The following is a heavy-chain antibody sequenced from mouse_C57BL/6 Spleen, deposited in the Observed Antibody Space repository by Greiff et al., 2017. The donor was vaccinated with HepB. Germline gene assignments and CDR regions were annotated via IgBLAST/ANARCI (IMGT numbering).Heavy chain of an antibody. CDR2: INPYNGGT. CDR1: GYTFTDYY. Sequence: EVQLQQSGPVLVKPGASVKMSCKASGYTFTDYYMNWVKQSHGKSLEWIGVINPYNGGTSYNQKFKGKATLSVDKSSSTAYMELNSLTSEDSAVYYCARSHTPHWYFDVWGTGTTVTVSS. V-gene: IGHV1-19*01. D-gene: IGHD5-1-1*01. CDR3: ARSHTPHWYFDV. J-gene: IGHJ1*03.